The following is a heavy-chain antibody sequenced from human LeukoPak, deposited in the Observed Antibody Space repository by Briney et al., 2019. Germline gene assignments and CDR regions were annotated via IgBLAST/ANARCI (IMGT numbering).Heavy chain of an antibody. Sequence: ASVKVSCKASGYSFTTYYMHWVRQAPGQGLEWMGIIKPSGSSTSYAQKLQDRVTMTRDTSTSTVYMELSSLRSEDTAVYYCARVHDSDWYFDYWGQGTLVTVSS. D-gene: IGHD6-19*01. CDR3: ARVHDSDWYFDY. J-gene: IGHJ4*02. CDR2: IKPSGSST. V-gene: IGHV1-46*01. CDR1: GYSFTTYY.